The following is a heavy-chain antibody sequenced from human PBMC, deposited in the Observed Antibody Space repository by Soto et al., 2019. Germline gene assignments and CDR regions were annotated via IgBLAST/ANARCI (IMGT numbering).Heavy chain of an antibody. CDR2: MNPYTGKA. V-gene: IGHV1-8*01. CDR1: GYTFTTYD. CDR3: ARRKERSGPNYFDY. Sequence: QVQLVQSGAEVKKPGASVKVSCKASGYTFTTYDINWVRQAPGQGLEWMGWMNPYTGKAGYAQKFQGRVTMTRDNSISTAYMELSGLRSEATAVYYCARRKERSGPNYFDYWGQGTLVTVSS. D-gene: IGHD6-25*01. J-gene: IGHJ4*02.